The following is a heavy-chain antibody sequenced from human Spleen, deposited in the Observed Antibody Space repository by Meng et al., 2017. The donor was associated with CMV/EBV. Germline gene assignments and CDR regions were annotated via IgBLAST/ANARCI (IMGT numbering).Heavy chain of an antibody. CDR1: GGSVVSGGYC. CDR2: ICFGGSV. CDR3: ARDAAADDY. Sequence: LICHVSGGSVVSGGYCGSWLRQHPTNGLEWIGYICFGGSVNYHPSLSGRVAITSDSSKNQFSLRLTSVTAEDTAVYYCARDAAADDYWGQGTLVTVSS. J-gene: IGHJ4*02. V-gene: IGHV4-31*02. D-gene: IGHD6-13*01.